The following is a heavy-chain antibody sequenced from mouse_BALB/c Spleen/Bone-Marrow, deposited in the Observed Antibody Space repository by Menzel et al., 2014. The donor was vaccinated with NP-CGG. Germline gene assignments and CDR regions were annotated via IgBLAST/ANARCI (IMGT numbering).Heavy chain of an antibody. V-gene: IGHV3-5*02. CDR3: ARERYYFAY. CDR1: GISITTGNYR. Sequence: VQLKQSGPGLVKPSQTVSLTCTVTGISITTGNYRWSWIRQFPGNKLEWIGYIYYSGTITSNPSLTSRTTITRDTSKNQFFLEMNSLNADDTATYYCARERYYFAYWGQGTTLTVSS. CDR2: IYYSGTI. J-gene: IGHJ2*01.